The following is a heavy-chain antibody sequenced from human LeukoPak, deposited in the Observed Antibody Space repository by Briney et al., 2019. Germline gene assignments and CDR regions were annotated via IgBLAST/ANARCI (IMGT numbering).Heavy chain of an antibody. D-gene: IGHD5-18*01. CDR1: GYSISSGYY. Sequence: SETLSLTCAVSGYSISSGYYWGWIRQPPGKGLEWIGSIYHSGSTYYNPSLKSRVTISVDTSKNQFSLKLSSVTAADTAVYYCATSSGGYSYGLDYWGQGTLVTVSS. CDR3: ATSSGGYSYGLDY. V-gene: IGHV4-38-2*01. J-gene: IGHJ4*02. CDR2: IYHSGST.